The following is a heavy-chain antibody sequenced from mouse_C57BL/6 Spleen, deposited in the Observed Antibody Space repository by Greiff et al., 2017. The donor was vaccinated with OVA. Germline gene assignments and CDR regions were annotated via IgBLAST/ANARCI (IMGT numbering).Heavy chain of an antibody. Sequence: VNVVESGPGLVAPSQSLSITCTVSGFSLTSYGVDWVRQPPGKGLEWLGVIWGGGSTNYNSALMSRLSISKDNSKSQVFLKRNSLQPDDPALYYCAKQLGPDWYFDVWGTGTTVTVSS. D-gene: IGHD4-1*01. V-gene: IGHV2-9*01. CDR1: GFSLTSYG. CDR2: IWGGGST. CDR3: AKQLGPDWYFDV. J-gene: IGHJ1*03.